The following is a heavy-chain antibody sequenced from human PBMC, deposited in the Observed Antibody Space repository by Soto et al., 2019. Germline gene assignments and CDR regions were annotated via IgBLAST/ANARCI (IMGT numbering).Heavy chain of an antibody. CDR2: ISSSSSYI. CDR3: ARAYDFWSGYYNERLVPFDY. Sequence: GGSLRLSCAASGFTFSSYSMNWVRQAPGKGLEWVSSISSSSSYIYYADSVKGRFTISRDNAKNSLYLQMNSLRAEDTAVYYCARAYDFWSGYYNERLVPFDYWGQGTLVTVSS. J-gene: IGHJ4*02. D-gene: IGHD3-3*01. CDR1: GFTFSSYS. V-gene: IGHV3-21*01.